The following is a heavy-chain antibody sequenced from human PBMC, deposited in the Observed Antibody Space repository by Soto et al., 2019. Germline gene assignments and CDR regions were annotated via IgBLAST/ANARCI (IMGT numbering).Heavy chain of an antibody. J-gene: IGHJ4*02. CDR1: GDSVSSNSAV. CDR2: TYYRSQWHY. D-gene: IGHD2-8*02. V-gene: IGHV6-1*01. Sequence: SQTLSLTCAISGDSVSSNSAVWNWIRQSPSRGLGWLGRTYYRSQWHYEYAVFVQSRISIDPDTSKNQFSLQLNSVTPEDTAVYYCVRLVGNSWLDHWGQGTLVTVSS. CDR3: VRLVGNSWLDH.